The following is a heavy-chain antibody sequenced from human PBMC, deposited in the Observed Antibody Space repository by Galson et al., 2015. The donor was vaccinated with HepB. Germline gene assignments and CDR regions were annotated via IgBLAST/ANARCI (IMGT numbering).Heavy chain of an antibody. CDR2: IYNSGST. CDR3: VREWGDYALGF. Sequence: TLSLTCTVSGGSISIGGHFYSWIRQRPGKGLEWIGYIYNSGSTNYNPSLKSRVTIAVDTSKNQFSLKLSSVTAADTAIYYCVREWGDYALGFRGQGTPVTVSS. CDR1: GGSISIGGHF. V-gene: IGHV4-31*03. J-gene: IGHJ4*02. D-gene: IGHD4-17*01.